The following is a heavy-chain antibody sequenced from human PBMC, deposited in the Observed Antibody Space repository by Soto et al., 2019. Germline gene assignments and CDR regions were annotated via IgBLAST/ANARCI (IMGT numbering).Heavy chain of an antibody. CDR2: IDPSDSYT. V-gene: IGHV5-10-1*01. D-gene: IGHD3-22*01. CDR1: GYSFTSYW. CDR3: ASARSSSGYYPAYYYGMDV. Sequence: GESLKISCKGSGYSFTSYWISWVRQMPGKGLEWMGRIDPSDSYTNYSPSFQGHVTISADKSISTAYLQWSSLKASDTAMYYCASARSSSGYYPAYYYGMDVWGQGTTVTVSS. J-gene: IGHJ6*02.